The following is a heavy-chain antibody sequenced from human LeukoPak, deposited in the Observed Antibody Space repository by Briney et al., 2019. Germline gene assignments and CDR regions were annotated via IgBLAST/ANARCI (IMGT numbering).Heavy chain of an antibody. CDR3: SVAFYYDGSGYTYFQY. D-gene: IGHD3-22*01. J-gene: IGHJ4*02. V-gene: IGHV3-15*01. CDR2: IKKKTDGGTT. CDR1: GITLSNAL. Sequence: GSLRLSCAASGITLSNALMTWVRQAPGKGREWVGRIKKKTDGGTTDYAAPVKGRFTISRDDSLNTLYLQMNNLKTEDTAVYYCSVAFYYDGSGYTYFQYWGQGPLVTVSS.